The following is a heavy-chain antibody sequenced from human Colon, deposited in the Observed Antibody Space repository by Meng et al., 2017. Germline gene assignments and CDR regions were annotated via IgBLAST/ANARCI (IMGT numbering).Heavy chain of an antibody. CDR2: ISNSGKT. V-gene: IGHV4-30-4*01. D-gene: IGHD7-27*01. CDR1: GAFTSSEVFY. CDR3: ARERMRELGLFDY. J-gene: IGHJ4*02. Sequence: VQLPEAGPRLVKPSQPLSLTCTVSGAFTSSEVFYWGWIRPHPGKGLEWIGEISNSGKTVYSPSLKSRVTISLDKSSNHFSLTLSPVTAADTAIYFCARERMRELGLFDYWGQGALVTVSS.